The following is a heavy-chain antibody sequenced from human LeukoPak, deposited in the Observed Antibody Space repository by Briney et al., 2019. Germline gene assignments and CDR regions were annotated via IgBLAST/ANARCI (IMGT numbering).Heavy chain of an antibody. CDR3: ATVSEY. Sequence: GGPLRLSCAASGFTFNYFWMHWVRQVPGKGPVWVSGINHDGTATYYADSVKGRFTISRDNAKNTVYLQMNGLRAEDTSVYFCATVSEYWGQGTLVTVSS. CDR2: INHDGTAT. J-gene: IGHJ4*02. CDR1: GFTFNYFW. V-gene: IGHV3-74*01.